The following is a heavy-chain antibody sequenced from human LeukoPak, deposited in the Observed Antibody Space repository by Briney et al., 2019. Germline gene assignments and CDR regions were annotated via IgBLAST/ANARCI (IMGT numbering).Heavy chain of an antibody. V-gene: IGHV3-30-3*01. J-gene: IGHJ4*02. D-gene: IGHD4-17*01. CDR1: GFTFSSYA. CDR3: ARAETTVTTFDY. Sequence: GGSLRLSCAASGFTFSSYAMHWVRQAPGKGLEWVAVISYDGSNKYYADSVKGRFTISRDNSKNTLYLQMNSLRAEDTAVYYCARAETTVTTFDYWGQGTLVTVSS. CDR2: ISYDGSNK.